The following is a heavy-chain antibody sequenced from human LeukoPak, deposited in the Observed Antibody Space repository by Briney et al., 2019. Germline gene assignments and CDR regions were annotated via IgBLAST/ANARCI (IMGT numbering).Heavy chain of an antibody. CDR2: IYYSGST. CDR1: GGSISSYY. V-gene: IGHV4-59*01. Sequence: ASETLSLTCTVSGGSISSYYWSWIRQPPGKGLEWIGYIYYSGSTNYNPSLKSRVTISVDTSKNQFSLKLSSVTAADTAVYYCARAVDTAEDYSDYWGQGSLVTVSS. J-gene: IGHJ4*02. CDR3: ARAVDTAEDYSDY. D-gene: IGHD5-18*01.